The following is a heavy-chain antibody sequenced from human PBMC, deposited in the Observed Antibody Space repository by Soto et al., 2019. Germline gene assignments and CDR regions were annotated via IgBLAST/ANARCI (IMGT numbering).Heavy chain of an antibody. Sequence: QVQLQQWGAGLLKPSETLSLTCAVYGGSFSGYYWSWIRQPPGKGLEWIGEINHSGSTNYNPSLKSRVTISVDTSKNQFSLKLSPVTAADTAVYYCDMTTVTTDDAFDIWGQGKMVTVSS. J-gene: IGHJ3*02. CDR3: DMTTVTTDDAFDI. CDR1: GGSFSGYY. V-gene: IGHV4-34*01. CDR2: INHSGST. D-gene: IGHD4-17*01.